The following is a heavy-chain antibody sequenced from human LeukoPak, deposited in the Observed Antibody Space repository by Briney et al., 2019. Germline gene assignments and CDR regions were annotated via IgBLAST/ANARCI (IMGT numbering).Heavy chain of an antibody. CDR3: ARGGPYNWNDRFDY. Sequence: GGSLRLSCAASGFTFSSYAMHWVRQAPGKGLEWVAVISYDGSNKYYADSVKGRFSISRDNSKNTLYVQMNSLRTEDTAVYYCARGGPYNWNDRFDYWGQGALVTVSS. J-gene: IGHJ4*02. CDR2: ISYDGSNK. D-gene: IGHD1-1*01. V-gene: IGHV3-30*04. CDR1: GFTFSSYA.